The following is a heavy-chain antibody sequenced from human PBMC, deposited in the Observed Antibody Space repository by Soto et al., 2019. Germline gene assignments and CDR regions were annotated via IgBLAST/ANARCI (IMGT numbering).Heavy chain of an antibody. Sequence: LSLTCTVSVGSISSGGYYWIWIRQHPGKVLEWIGYIYYSGSTYYNPSLKSRVTISVDTSKNQFSLKLSSVTAADTAVYYCARDRGGEYEPYYYYGMDVRGQGTKVNVSS. CDR3: ARDRGGEYEPYYYYGMDV. CDR1: VGSISSGGYY. D-gene: IGHD4-17*01. J-gene: IGHJ6*02. V-gene: IGHV4-31*03. CDR2: IYYSGST.